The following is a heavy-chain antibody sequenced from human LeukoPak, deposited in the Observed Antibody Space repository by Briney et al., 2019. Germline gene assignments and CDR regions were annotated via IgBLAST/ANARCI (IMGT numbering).Heavy chain of an antibody. Sequence: SQTLSLTCAISGDSVSRNSVAWNWIRQSPSSGLEWLGRTYYRSKWYNDYAVSVKSRMIINPDTSKNQFSLQLNSVTPEDTAVYYCARSLPCPRCQNSYHYYYLDVWGKGTTVTVSS. CDR2: TYYRSKWYN. CDR1: GDSVSRNSVA. CDR3: ARSLPCPRCQNSYHYYYLDV. J-gene: IGHJ6*03. V-gene: IGHV6-1*01. D-gene: IGHD4/OR15-4a*01.